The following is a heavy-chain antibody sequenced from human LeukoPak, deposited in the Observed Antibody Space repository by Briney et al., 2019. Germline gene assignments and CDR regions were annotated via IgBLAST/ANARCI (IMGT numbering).Heavy chain of an antibody. CDR2: IWPDGSNE. J-gene: IGHJ4*02. V-gene: IGHV3-33*01. CDR1: GFTFNSYG. D-gene: IGHD2-2*01. CDR3: ARDYCRTTSCLES. Sequence: GRSLRLSCAASGFTFNSYGMFWVRQAPGKGLEWVAFIWPDGSNELYGDSVKGRFTISRDNSKNTVYLQMNSLRAEDTAVYYCARDYCRTTSCLESWGQGTLVTVSS.